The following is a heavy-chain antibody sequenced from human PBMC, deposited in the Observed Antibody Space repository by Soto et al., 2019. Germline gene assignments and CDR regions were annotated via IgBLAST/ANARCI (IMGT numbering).Heavy chain of an antibody. D-gene: IGHD6-13*01. CDR1: GGSISSSSYY. CDR2: IYYSGST. Sequence: QLQLQESGPGLVKPSETLSLTCTVSGGSISSSSYYWGWIRQPPGKGLEWIGSIYYSGSTYYNPSLQSRVTIPADTSKNQFSLKLSSVTAADTAVYYCASRYSSSWYGPDAFDIWGQGTMVTVSS. J-gene: IGHJ3*02. V-gene: IGHV4-39*01. CDR3: ASRYSSSWYGPDAFDI.